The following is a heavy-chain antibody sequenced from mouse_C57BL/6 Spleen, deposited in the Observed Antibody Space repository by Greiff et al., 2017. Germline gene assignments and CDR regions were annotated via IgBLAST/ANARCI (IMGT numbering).Heavy chain of an antibody. CDR2: INPNNGGT. V-gene: IGHV1-18*01. Sequence: EVQLQQSGPELVKPGASVKIPCKASGYTFTDYNMDWVQQSHGKSLEWIGDINPNNGGTIYNQKFKGKATLTVDKSSSTAYMDLRSLTSEDTAVYYCARSITTVVDWYFGVWGTGATVTVSS. D-gene: IGHD1-1*01. J-gene: IGHJ1*03. CDR3: ARSITTVVDWYFGV. CDR1: GYTFTDYN.